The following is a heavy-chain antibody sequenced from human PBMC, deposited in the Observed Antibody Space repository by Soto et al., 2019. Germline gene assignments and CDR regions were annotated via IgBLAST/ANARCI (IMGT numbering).Heavy chain of an antibody. Sequence: ASVKVSCKASGGTFSSYAISWVRQAPGQGLEWMGWINPNSGGTNYAQKFQGRVTMTRDTSITTVYMDLSRLRSDDTAVYYCARDSYYDILTGYSRNAFDIWGQGTMVTVSS. CDR2: INPNSGGT. CDR1: GGTFSSYA. D-gene: IGHD3-9*01. J-gene: IGHJ3*02. V-gene: IGHV1-2*02. CDR3: ARDSYYDILTGYSRNAFDI.